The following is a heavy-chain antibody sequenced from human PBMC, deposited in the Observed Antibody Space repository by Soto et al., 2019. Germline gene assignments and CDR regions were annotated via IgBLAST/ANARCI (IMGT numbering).Heavy chain of an antibody. V-gene: IGHV4-31*02. J-gene: IGHJ4*02. CDR2: IYYSGST. D-gene: IGHD3-10*01. CDR3: ARRYGSGFDY. Sequence: PSETLSLTCTVSGGSISSGGYYWSWIRQHPGKGLEWIGYIYYSGSTNYNPSLKSRVTISVDTSKNQFSLKLSSVTAADTAVYYCARRYGSGFDYWGQGTLVTVSS. CDR1: GGSISSGGYY.